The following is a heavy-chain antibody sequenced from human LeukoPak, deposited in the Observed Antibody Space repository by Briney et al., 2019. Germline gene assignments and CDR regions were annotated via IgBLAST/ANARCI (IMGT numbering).Heavy chain of an antibody. Sequence: ASVKVSCKASGYTFTGYYMHWVRQAPGQGLEWMGWIKPNSGGTNYAHKFPGRVTMTRDTAITTAYMELSRLRSDDTAVYYCARAAYYDSSGFDYWGQGTLVTVSS. CDR2: IKPNSGGT. V-gene: IGHV1-2*02. CDR3: ARAAYYDSSGFDY. CDR1: GYTFTGYY. D-gene: IGHD3-22*01. J-gene: IGHJ4*02.